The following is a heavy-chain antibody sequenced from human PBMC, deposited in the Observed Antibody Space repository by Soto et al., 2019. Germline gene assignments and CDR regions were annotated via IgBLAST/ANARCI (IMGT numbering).Heavy chain of an antibody. CDR3: AKDRGYCSGGYFSLFDY. V-gene: IGHV3-30*18. CDR1: EFTFSSYG. J-gene: IGHJ4*02. CDR2: ISYDGTNK. Sequence: QVQLVESGGGVVQPGRSLRLSCAASEFTFSSYGMHWVRQAPGKGLEWVAVISYDGTNKYYADSVKGRFTISRDNSKNTLYLQMNSLRAEDTAVFYCAKDRGYCSGGYFSLFDYWGQGTLVTVSS. D-gene: IGHD2-15*01.